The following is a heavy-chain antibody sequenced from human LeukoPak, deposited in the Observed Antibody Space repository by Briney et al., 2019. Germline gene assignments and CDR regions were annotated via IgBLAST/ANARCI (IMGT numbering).Heavy chain of an antibody. J-gene: IGHJ3*02. CDR1: GGPISSNNW. CDR3: ARDAGGSIAAALSAFDI. CDR2: IYHSGST. Sequence: SGTLSLTCAVSGGPISSNNWWSWVRQPPGKGLEWIGDIYHSGSTKYNPSLKSRVTISVDKSKNQFSLKLRSVTAADTAVYYCARDAGGSIAAALSAFDIWGQGTMVTVSS. D-gene: IGHD6-13*01. V-gene: IGHV4-4*02.